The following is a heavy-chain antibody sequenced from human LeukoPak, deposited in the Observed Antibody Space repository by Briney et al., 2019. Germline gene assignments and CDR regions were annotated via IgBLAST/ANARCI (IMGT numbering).Heavy chain of an antibody. CDR2: IIPILGIA. J-gene: IGHJ4*02. CDR1: GVTFSSYA. V-gene: IGHV1-69*04. D-gene: IGHD5-24*01. CDR3: ASPGGDGYSY. Sequence: GATVKLSCKASGVTFSSYAIGWVRRAPGQGLGWIGRIIPILGIANHAQKVQGRVTITADKSTSTACMERGSLRSEDTAVYDCASPGGDGYSYWGQGTLVTVSS.